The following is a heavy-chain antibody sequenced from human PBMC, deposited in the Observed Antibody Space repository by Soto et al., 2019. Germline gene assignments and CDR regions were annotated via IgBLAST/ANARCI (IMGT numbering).Heavy chain of an antibody. CDR2: INPSGGST. J-gene: IGHJ5*02. CDR1: GYTFTSYY. V-gene: IGHV1-46*01. CDR3: ARDLFSNWFEP. Sequence: ASVKVSCKASGYTFTSYYMHWVRQAPGQGLEWMGIINPSGGSTSYAQKFQGRVTMTRDTSTSTVYMELSNLRSEDTAVYYCARDLFSNWFEPWGQGTLVTVSS.